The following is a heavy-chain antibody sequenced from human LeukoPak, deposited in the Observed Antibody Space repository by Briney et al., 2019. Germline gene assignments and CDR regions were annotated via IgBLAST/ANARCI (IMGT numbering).Heavy chain of an antibody. D-gene: IGHD3-22*01. V-gene: IGHV3-30*18. J-gene: IGHJ4*02. CDR1: GFTFSSYG. CDR3: AYDYYDSSGPDY. Sequence: GGSLRLSCAASGFTFSSYGMHWVRQAPGKGLEWVAVISYDGSNKYYADSAKGRFTISRDNSKNTLYLQMNSLRAEDTAVYYCAYDYYDSSGPDYWGQGTLVTVSS. CDR2: ISYDGSNK.